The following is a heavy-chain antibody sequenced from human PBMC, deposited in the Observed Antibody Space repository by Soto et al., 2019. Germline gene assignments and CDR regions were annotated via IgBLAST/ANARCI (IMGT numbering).Heavy chain of an antibody. J-gene: IGHJ6*02. D-gene: IGHD2-2*01. V-gene: IGHV1-69*01. Sequence: QVQLVQSGAEVKKPGSSVKVSCKASGGTFSSYAISWVRQAPGQGLEWMGGIIPISDTTNYAQKFQGRVTMTAAESTSTAYMELSSLRSEDTAVYYCARSQGSSTSLEIYYYYYYGMDVWGQGTTVTVSS. CDR1: GGTFSSYA. CDR3: ARSQGSSTSLEIYYYYYYGMDV. CDR2: IIPISDTT.